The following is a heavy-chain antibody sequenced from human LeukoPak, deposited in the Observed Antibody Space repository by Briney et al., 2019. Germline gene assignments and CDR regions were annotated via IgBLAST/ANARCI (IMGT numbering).Heavy chain of an antibody. CDR3: ARGGSGSSDFDY. D-gene: IGHD1-26*01. CDR2: IYHSGTT. CDR1: GVAISRGGYA. V-gene: IGHV4-30-2*01. Sequence: SETLSLTCAVSGVAISRGGYAWNWIRQPPGKGLEWIAYIYHSGTTYYNPSLKSRVTISVDTSKNQFSLKLSSVTAADTAVYYCARGGSGSSDFDYWGQGTLVTVSS. J-gene: IGHJ4*02.